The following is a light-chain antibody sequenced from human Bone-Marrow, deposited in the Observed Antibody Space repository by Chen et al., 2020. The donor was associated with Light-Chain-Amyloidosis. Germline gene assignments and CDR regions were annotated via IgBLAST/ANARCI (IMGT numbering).Light chain of an antibody. CDR2: NDT. Sequence: SYELPQPHPVSVSPAQTARITFSGDDSPTKYAYGYQQKPGQAPVLVIHNDTERPSGISERFSCSSSGTTATLTISGVQAEDEADYHCQSADSSGTYEVIFGGGTKLTVL. J-gene: IGLJ2*01. CDR3: QSADSSGTYEVI. CDR1: DSPTKY. V-gene: IGLV3-25*03.